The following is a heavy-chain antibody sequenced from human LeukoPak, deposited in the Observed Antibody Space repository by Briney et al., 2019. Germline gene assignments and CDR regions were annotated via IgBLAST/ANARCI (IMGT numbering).Heavy chain of an antibody. J-gene: IGHJ4*02. CDR2: IYYSGST. D-gene: IGHD2-21*01. V-gene: IGHV4-59*12. Sequence: PSETLSLTCTVSGGSISSYYWSWIRQPPGKGLEWIGYIYYSGSTNYNPSLKSRVTISVDTSKNQFSLKLSSVTAADTAVYYCARDRGEIPGLIDYWGQGTLVTVSS. CDR1: GGSISSYY. CDR3: ARDRGEIPGLIDY.